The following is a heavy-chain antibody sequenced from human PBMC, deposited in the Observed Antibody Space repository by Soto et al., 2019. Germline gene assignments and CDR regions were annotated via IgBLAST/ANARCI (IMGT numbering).Heavy chain of an antibody. J-gene: IGHJ5*02. Sequence: QVQLVQSGAEVKKPGASVKVSCKASGYTFTSYGISWVRQAPGQGLEWMGWISAYNGNTNYAQKLQGRVTMTTDTSPRTAYMELRSLRSDDTAVYYCARDRFMTTVTMGFDPWGQGTLVTVSS. CDR2: ISAYNGNT. D-gene: IGHD4-17*01. CDR3: ARDRFMTTVTMGFDP. V-gene: IGHV1-18*01. CDR1: GYTFTSYG.